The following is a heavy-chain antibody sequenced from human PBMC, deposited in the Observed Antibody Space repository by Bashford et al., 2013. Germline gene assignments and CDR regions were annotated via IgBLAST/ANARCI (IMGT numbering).Heavy chain of an antibody. CDR1: GFTFSSYD. CDR2: IGTAGDT. D-gene: IGHD5-24*01. CDR3: ARALDGYNFDGMDV. Sequence: HSGGSLRLSCAASGFTFSSYDMHWVRQATGKGLEWVSAIGTAGDTYYPGSVKGRFTISRENAKNSLYLQMNSLRAGDTAVYYCARALDGYNFDGMDVWGQGTTVTVSS. V-gene: IGHV3-13*01. J-gene: IGHJ6*02.